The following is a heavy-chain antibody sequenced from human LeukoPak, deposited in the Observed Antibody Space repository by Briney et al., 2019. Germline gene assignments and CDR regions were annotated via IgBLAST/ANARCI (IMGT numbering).Heavy chain of an antibody. CDR3: ARAFGSGSYSF. J-gene: IGHJ4*02. Sequence: GGSLRLSCAASGFTFSSYAMHWVRQAPGKGLEWVANIKQDGSEKYYVDSVKGRFTISRDNAKNSLYLQMNSLRAEDTAVYYCARAFGSGSYSFWGQGTLVTVSS. CDR1: GFTFSSYA. D-gene: IGHD3-10*01. CDR2: IKQDGSEK. V-gene: IGHV3-7*01.